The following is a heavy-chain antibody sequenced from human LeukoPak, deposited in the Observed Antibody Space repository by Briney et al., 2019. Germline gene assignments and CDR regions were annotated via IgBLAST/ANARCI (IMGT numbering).Heavy chain of an antibody. D-gene: IGHD2-15*01. J-gene: IGHJ5*02. CDR3: ARSTYCSGGSCSHNWFDP. CDR2: ISSSGST. V-gene: IGHV4-61*02. CDR1: GDSISSGDYY. Sequence: SETLSPTCTVSGDSISSGDYYWSWIRQPAGKGLEWIGRISSSGSTNYNPSLKSRVTISVDTSKNQFSLKLSSVTAADTAVYYCARSTYCSGGSCSHNWFDPWGQGTLVTVSS.